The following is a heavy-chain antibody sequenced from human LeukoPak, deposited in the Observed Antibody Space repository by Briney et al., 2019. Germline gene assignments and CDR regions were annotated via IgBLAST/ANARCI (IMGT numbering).Heavy chain of an antibody. D-gene: IGHD3-10*01. V-gene: IGHV3-21*01. J-gene: IGHJ3*02. CDR2: ISSSSSYI. CDR3: ARDSGSAAFDI. CDR1: GFTFSSYS. Sequence: GGSLRLSCAASGFTFSSYSMNWVRQAPGKGLEWVSSISSSSSYIYYADSVKGRFTISRDNTKNSLYLQMNSLRAEDTAVYYCARDSGSAAFDIWGQGTMVTVSS.